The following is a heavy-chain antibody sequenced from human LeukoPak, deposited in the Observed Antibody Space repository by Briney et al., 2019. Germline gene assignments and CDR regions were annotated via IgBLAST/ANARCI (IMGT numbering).Heavy chain of an antibody. CDR2: MNPNSGNT. J-gene: IGHJ4*02. CDR3: TRGRARRNDYFDY. CDR1: GYTFTSYD. Sequence: ASVKVSCKASGYTFTSYDINWVRQATGQGLEWMGWMNPNSGNTGYAQKFQGRVTMTRNTSISTAYMELSSLRSEDTAVYYCTRGRARRNDYFDYWGQGTLVTVSS. V-gene: IGHV1-8*01.